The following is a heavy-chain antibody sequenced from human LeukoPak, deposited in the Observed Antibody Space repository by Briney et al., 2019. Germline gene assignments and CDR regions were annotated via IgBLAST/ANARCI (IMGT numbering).Heavy chain of an antibody. Sequence: PSDSLSLTCTVSGDSISNFDSSWIRQPPGKGLEWIGYIYYSGSTNYNPSLKSRVTISVDTSKNQFSLKLSSVTAADTAVYYCARGSVPFDYWGQGTLVTVSS. CDR2: IYYSGST. J-gene: IGHJ4*02. D-gene: IGHD2-2*01. V-gene: IGHV4-59*01. CDR1: GDSISNFD. CDR3: ARGSVPFDY.